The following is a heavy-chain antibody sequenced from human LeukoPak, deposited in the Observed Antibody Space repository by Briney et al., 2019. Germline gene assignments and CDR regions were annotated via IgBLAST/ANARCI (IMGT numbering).Heavy chain of an antibody. CDR3: AKDTGPGYYYYGMDV. CDR1: GFTFSSYS. CDR2: ISGSGGST. V-gene: IGHV3-23*01. Sequence: GGSLRLSCATSGFTFSSYSMNWVRQAPGKGLEWVSAISGSGGSTYYADSVKGRFTISRDNSKNTLYLQMNSLRAEDAAVYYCAKDTGPGYYYYGMDVWGQGTTVTVSS. J-gene: IGHJ6*02. D-gene: IGHD3-10*01.